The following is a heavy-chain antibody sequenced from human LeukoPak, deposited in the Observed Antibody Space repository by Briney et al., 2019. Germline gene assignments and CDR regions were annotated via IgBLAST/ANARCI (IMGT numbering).Heavy chain of an antibody. CDR2: IGGRDGST. Sequence: GGSLRLSCAASGFIFSSYWMTWVRQAPGKGLEWVSAIGGRDGSTYYADSVKGRFTISRDNSKNTLYVQMNSLRAEDTAVYYCAKGHYYGSGSLDYWGQGTLVTVSS. CDR1: GFIFSSYW. J-gene: IGHJ4*02. CDR3: AKGHYYGSGSLDY. D-gene: IGHD3-10*01. V-gene: IGHV3-23*01.